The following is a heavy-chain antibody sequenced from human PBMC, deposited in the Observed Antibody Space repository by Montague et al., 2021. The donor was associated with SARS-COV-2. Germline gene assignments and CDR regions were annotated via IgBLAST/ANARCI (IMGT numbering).Heavy chain of an antibody. CDR3: ARTYYYGSGSYYTYYFDY. V-gene: IGHV2-70*01. J-gene: IGHJ4*02. Sequence: PALVKPTQTLTLTCTFSGFLLSTSGMCVSWIRQPPGKALEWLALIDWDDDKYYSTSLKTRLTISKDTSKNQVVLTMTNMDPVDTATYYCARTYYYGSGSYYTYYFDYWGQGTLVTVSS. CDR2: IDWDDDK. D-gene: IGHD3-10*01. CDR1: GFLLSTSGMC.